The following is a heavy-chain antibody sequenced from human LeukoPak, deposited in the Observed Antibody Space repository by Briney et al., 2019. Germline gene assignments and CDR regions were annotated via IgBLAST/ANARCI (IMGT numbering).Heavy chain of an antibody. D-gene: IGHD4-17*01. V-gene: IGHV3-74*01. CDR1: GFTFSSYW. Sequence: GGSLRLSCAASGFTFSSYWMHWVRQAPGKGLVWVSRINSDGSSTSYADSVKGRFTISRDNAKNTLYLQMNSLRAEDTAVYYCAREGATVSNYFDYWGQGTLVTVSS. CDR2: INSDGSST. J-gene: IGHJ4*02. CDR3: AREGATVSNYFDY.